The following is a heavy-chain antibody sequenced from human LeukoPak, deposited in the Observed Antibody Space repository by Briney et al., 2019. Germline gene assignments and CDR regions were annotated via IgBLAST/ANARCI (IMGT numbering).Heavy chain of an antibody. D-gene: IGHD3-10*01. CDR3: AKGDYYGSGPFDY. CDR1: GFTFSSYA. J-gene: IGHJ4*02. V-gene: IGHV3-23*01. CDR2: ISGSGGST. Sequence: GGSLRLSCAASGFTFSSYAMSWVRQAPGKGLEWVSAISGSGGSTYYADSVRGRFTISRDNSKNTLYLQMNSLRAEDTAVYYCAKGDYYGSGPFDYWGQGTLVTVSS.